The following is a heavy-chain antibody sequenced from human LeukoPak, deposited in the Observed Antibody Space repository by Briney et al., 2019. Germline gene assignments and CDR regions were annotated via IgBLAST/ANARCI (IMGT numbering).Heavy chain of an antibody. V-gene: IGHV3-7*01. J-gene: IGHJ4*02. CDR3: ARDTYDSSGYYYGLVY. CDR2: IKQDGSEK. CDR1: GFTFSSYW. Sequence: GGSLRLSCAASGFTFSSYWMSWVRQAPGKELEWVANIKQDGSEKYYVDSVKGRFTISRDNAKNSLYLQMNSLRAEDTAVYYCARDTYDSSGYYYGLVYWGQGTLVTVSS. D-gene: IGHD3-22*01.